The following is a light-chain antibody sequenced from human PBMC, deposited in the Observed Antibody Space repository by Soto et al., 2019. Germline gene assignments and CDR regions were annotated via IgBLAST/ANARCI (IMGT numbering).Light chain of an antibody. V-gene: IGKV1-5*03. CDR1: QSISSW. CDR2: KAS. Sequence: DIQMTQSPSTLSASVGDRVTITCRASQSISSWLAWYQQKPGRAPKLLIYKASSLESGVPSRFSGSGSGTEFTLTISSLQPDDFATYYCQQYNSLITFGQGTRLEI. J-gene: IGKJ5*01. CDR3: QQYNSLIT.